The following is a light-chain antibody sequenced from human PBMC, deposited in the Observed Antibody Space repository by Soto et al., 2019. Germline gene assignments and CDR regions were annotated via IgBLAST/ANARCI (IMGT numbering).Light chain of an antibody. Sequence: SYELTQPPSVSVAPGQTARITCGGNKIGTKSVHWYQQKPGQAPVLVVFDDSDRPSGIPERFSGSKSGTSASLAISGLRSEDEADYYCAAWDDSLSGLYVFGTGTKLTVL. J-gene: IGLJ1*01. CDR1: KIGTKS. V-gene: IGLV3-21*02. CDR3: AAWDDSLSGLYV. CDR2: DDS.